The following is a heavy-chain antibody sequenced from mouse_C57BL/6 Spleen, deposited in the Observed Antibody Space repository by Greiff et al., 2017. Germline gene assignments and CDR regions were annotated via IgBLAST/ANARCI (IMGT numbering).Heavy chain of an antibody. Sequence: EVQLQESGPGLVKPSQSLSLTCSVTGYSITSGYYWNWIRQFPGNKLEWMGYISYDGSNNYNPSLKNRISITRDTSKNQFFLKLNSVTTEDTATYYCSYGSSYPYYFDYWGQGTTLTVSS. CDR3: SYGSSYPYYFDY. CDR1: GYSITSGYY. V-gene: IGHV3-6*01. J-gene: IGHJ2*01. CDR2: ISYDGSN. D-gene: IGHD1-1*01.